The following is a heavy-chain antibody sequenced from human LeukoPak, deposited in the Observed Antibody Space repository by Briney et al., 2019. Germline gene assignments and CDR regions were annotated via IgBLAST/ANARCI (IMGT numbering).Heavy chain of an antibody. Sequence: SETLSLTCSVSRGAISSSNYYWGWIRQPPGKGLEWIGFIYYSGSTNYNPFLKSRVTISVDTSKNQFSLKLSSVTAADTAIYYCARETRNYYDSIGYYLFAYWGQGTLVTASS. CDR1: RGAISSSNYY. CDR2: IYYSGST. J-gene: IGHJ4*02. CDR3: ARETRNYYDSIGYYLFAY. D-gene: IGHD3-22*01. V-gene: IGHV4-61*05.